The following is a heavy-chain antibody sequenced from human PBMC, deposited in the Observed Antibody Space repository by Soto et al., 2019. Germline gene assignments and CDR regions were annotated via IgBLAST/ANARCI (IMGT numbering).Heavy chain of an antibody. Sequence: GASVKVSCKASGGTFSSYAISWVRQAPGQGLEWMGGIIPIFGTANYAQKFQGRVTITADESTSTAYMELSSLRSEDTAVYYCARAGGTSSLAVGGYYYYGMDVWGQGTTVTVSS. V-gene: IGHV1-69*13. CDR3: ARAGGTSSLAVGGYYYYGMDV. J-gene: IGHJ6*02. CDR1: GGTFSSYA. D-gene: IGHD1-26*01. CDR2: IIPIFGTA.